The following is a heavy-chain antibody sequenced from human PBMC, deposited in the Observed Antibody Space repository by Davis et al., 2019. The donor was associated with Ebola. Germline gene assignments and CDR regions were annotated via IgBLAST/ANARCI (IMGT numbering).Heavy chain of an antibody. CDR1: GFTFRSYA. J-gene: IGHJ6*02. CDR2: ISSNSRDI. CDR3: ARDHTYYDFWSGYYYYYYGMDV. Sequence: GESLKISCAASGFTFRSYAMSWVRQAPGKGLEWVSSISSNSRDIYYADSVKGRFTISRDNAKNSLYLQMNSLRAEDTAVYYCARDHTYYDFWSGYYYYYYGMDVWGQGTTVTVSS. V-gene: IGHV3-21*01. D-gene: IGHD3-3*01.